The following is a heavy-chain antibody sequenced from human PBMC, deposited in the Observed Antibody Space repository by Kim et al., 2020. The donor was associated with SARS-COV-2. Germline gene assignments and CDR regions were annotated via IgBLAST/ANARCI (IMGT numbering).Heavy chain of an antibody. J-gene: IGHJ4*02. Sequence: GGSLRLSCAASRFTFSGYWMSWVRQAPGKGLEWVANIKQDGSEKYYVDSVKGRFTISRDNAKNSLYLQMISLRAEDTAVYYCARGPAYCGGNCYYYFDYWGQGSLVTVSS. CDR1: RFTFSGYW. V-gene: IGHV3-7*01. D-gene: IGHD2-21*02. CDR2: IKQDGSEK. CDR3: ARGPAYCGGNCYYYFDY.